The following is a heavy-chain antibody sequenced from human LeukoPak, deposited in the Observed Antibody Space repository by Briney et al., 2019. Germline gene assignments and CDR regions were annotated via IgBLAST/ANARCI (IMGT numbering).Heavy chain of an antibody. D-gene: IGHD1-26*01. CDR2: ISYDGRYN. CDR1: GFTFTSYA. Sequence: PGGSLRLSCAASGFTFTSYAMHWVRQAPGKGLEWVATISYDGRYNYYADSVKGRFTISRDNAKNSLHLQMNSLRAEDTAVYYCARDRGIVGTTGYYYMDVWGKGTTVTVSS. J-gene: IGHJ6*03. V-gene: IGHV3-30*04. CDR3: ARDRGIVGTTGYYYMDV.